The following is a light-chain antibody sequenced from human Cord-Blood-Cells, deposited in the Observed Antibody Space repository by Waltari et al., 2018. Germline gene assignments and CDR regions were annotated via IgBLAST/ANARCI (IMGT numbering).Light chain of an antibody. J-gene: IGLJ3*02. V-gene: IGLV2-14*01. CDR2: EVS. CDR3: SSYTSSSTLV. CDR1: SSDVGGYNY. Sequence: QSALTQPASVSGSPGQSITIPCTGTSSDVGGYNYVSRYQQHPGKAPKHMIYEVSNRPSGVSNRFSGSKSGNTAALTISGLQAEDEADYYCSSYTSSSTLVFGGGTKLTVL.